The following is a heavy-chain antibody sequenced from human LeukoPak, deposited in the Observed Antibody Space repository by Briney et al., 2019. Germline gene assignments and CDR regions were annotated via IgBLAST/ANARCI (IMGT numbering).Heavy chain of an antibody. D-gene: IGHD6-19*01. V-gene: IGHV1-2*02. CDR3: ARVSSGDGPRKLYYYGMDV. CDR2: INPNSGGT. J-gene: IGHJ6*02. Sequence: ASVNVSCKASGYTFTGYYMHWVRQAPGQGLEGMGWINPNSGGTNYAQKFQGRVTLTRDTSISTAYMELSRLRSDDTAVYYCARVSSGDGPRKLYYYGMDVWGQGTLVTVSS. CDR1: GYTFTGYY.